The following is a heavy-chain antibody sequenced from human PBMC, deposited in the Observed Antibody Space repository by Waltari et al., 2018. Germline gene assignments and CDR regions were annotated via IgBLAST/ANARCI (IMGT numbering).Heavy chain of an antibody. CDR2: ISTDGSIT. D-gene: IGHD6-19*01. CDR3: VKYSSSFLGDC. CDR1: GFTFSIYW. J-gene: IGHJ4*02. V-gene: IGHV3-74*01. Sequence: EVQLVESGGGLVQPGGSLRLSCAASGFTFSIYWMPWVRQAPGKGLVSVSQISTDGSITNYADSVKGRFTISRDNAENTLSLQMHSLRAEDTAVYYCVKYSSSFLGDCWGQGTLVTVSS.